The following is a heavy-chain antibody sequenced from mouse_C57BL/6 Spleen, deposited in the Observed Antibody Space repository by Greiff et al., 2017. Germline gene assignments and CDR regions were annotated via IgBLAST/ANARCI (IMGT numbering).Heavy chain of an antibody. CDR2: ISNLAYSI. Sequence: EVQLVESGGGLVQPGGSLKLSCAASGFTFSDYGMAWVRQAPRKGPEWVAFISNLAYSIYYADTVTGRFTISSENAKNTLYLEMSSLRSEDTAMYYCARRDDSSGFFDYWGQGTTLTVSS. J-gene: IGHJ2*01. D-gene: IGHD3-2*02. V-gene: IGHV5-15*01. CDR3: ARRDDSSGFFDY. CDR1: GFTFSDYG.